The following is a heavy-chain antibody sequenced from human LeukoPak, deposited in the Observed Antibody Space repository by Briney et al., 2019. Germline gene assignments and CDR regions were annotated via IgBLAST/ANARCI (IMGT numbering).Heavy chain of an antibody. Sequence: ASVKLSCKTSGYTFSSYGITRVRHAPGQGLEWMGWISAYGHTKLSRNLQARVTVTIDTSTITAYMELRSLSSDDTAVYFCARESASGYVGFDFWGQGTLVTVSS. J-gene: IGHJ4*02. CDR2: ISAYGHT. CDR3: ARESASGYVGFDF. D-gene: IGHD3-3*01. CDR1: GYTFSSYG. V-gene: IGHV1-18*01.